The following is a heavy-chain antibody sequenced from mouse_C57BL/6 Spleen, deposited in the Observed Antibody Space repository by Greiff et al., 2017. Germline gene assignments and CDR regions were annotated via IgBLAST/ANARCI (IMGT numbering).Heavy chain of an antibody. Sequence: EVQLQQSGAELVRPGASVTLSCTASGFNINDDYMNWVKQRPEQGLEWIGWIDPENGDTEYASKFQGKATITADTSSNTAYLQLSSLTSEDTAVYYCTKAWFAYWGQGTLVTVSA. J-gene: IGHJ3*01. CDR1: GFNINDDY. CDR3: TKAWFAY. V-gene: IGHV14-4*01. CDR2: IDPENGDT.